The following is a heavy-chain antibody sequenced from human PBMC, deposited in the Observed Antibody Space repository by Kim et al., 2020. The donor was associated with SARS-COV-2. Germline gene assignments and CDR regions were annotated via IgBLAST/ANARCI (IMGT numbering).Heavy chain of an antibody. CDR2: T. CDR3: ARFPFGSGDDY. D-gene: IGHD6-19*01. J-gene: IGHJ4*02. Sequence: TNYAQKLQGRVTMTTDTSTSTAYMELRSLRSDDTAVYYCARFPFGSGDDYWGQGTLVTVSS. V-gene: IGHV1-18*01.